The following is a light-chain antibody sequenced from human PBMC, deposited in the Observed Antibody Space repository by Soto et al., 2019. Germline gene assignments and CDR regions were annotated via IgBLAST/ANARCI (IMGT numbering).Light chain of an antibody. V-gene: IGKV3-15*01. CDR3: QQYNNWPPAIT. CDR2: GAS. CDR1: QSFSSN. J-gene: IGKJ5*01. Sequence: EIVMTQSPATLSVSPGERATLSCRASQSFSSNLAWYQQKPGQAPRLLIYGASTRATGIPARFSGSGSGTEFTLTISSLQSEDFAVYYCQQYNNWPPAITFGQGTRLDIK.